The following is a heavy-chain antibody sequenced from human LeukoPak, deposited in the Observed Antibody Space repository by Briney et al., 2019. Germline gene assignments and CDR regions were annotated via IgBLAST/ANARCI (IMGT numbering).Heavy chain of an antibody. Sequence: SETLSLTCTVSGGSISSYYWSWIRQPPGKGLEWIGYIYYSGSTNYNPSLKSRVTISVDTSKNQFSLKLSSVTAADTAVYYCARLPRGVRGYFDYWGQGTLVTVSS. J-gene: IGHJ4*02. CDR3: ARLPRGVRGYFDY. CDR1: GGSISSYY. CDR2: IYYSGST. V-gene: IGHV4-59*08. D-gene: IGHD3-10*01.